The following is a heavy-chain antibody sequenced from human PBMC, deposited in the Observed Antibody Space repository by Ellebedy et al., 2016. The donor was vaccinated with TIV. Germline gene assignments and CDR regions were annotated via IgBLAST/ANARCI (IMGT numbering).Heavy chain of an antibody. CDR1: GFTFSSYW. Sequence: GGSLRLXXAASGFTFSSYWMSWVRQAPGKGLEWVANIKQDGSEKYYVDSVKGRFTISRDNAKNSLYLQMNSLRAEDTAVYYCARAFLDYDFWSGYSYYFDYWGQGTLVTVSS. J-gene: IGHJ4*02. D-gene: IGHD3-3*01. V-gene: IGHV3-7*03. CDR3: ARAFLDYDFWSGYSYYFDY. CDR2: IKQDGSEK.